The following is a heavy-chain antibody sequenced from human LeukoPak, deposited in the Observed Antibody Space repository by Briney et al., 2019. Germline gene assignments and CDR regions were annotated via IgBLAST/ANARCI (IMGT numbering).Heavy chain of an antibody. Sequence: GGSLRLSCAASVFTFSSYEMKWVRQAPGKGLEWVSYISSSGTTIYYADSVKGRFTISRDNTKNSLYLQMSSLRAEDTAVYYCARVAYYYDSSGYYHYYFDYWGQGTLVTVSS. V-gene: IGHV3-48*03. CDR2: ISSSGTTI. CDR1: VFTFSSYE. D-gene: IGHD3-22*01. J-gene: IGHJ4*02. CDR3: ARVAYYYDSSGYYHYYFDY.